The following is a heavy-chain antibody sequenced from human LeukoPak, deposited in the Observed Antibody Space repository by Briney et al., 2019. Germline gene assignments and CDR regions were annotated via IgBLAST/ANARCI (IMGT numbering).Heavy chain of an antibody. V-gene: IGHV3-48*03. CDR1: GFTFSSHE. Sequence: GGSLRLSCAGSGFTFSSHEMNWIRQAPGKGLEWVSYISSTGRTIYYADSVKGRFTISRDNDKNSLYLQMSSLRAEDTAVYYCAITLIAAVGASKNWLDPWGQGTLVSVSS. J-gene: IGHJ5*02. CDR2: ISSTGRTI. CDR3: AITLIAAVGASKNWLDP. D-gene: IGHD6-13*01.